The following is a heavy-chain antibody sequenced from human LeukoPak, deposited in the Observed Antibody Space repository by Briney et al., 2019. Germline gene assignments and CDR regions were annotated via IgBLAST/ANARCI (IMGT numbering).Heavy chain of an antibody. D-gene: IGHD6-13*01. CDR2: TYYRSQWYY. Sequence: PSQTLSLTCVISGDSVSSNIATWNWIRQSPSIGLGWLGRTYYRSQWYYDYAVSVRSRITINPDTSKNQFSLQLSSVTPEDTAVYFCARERSSWYYLDYWGQGMLVTVSS. V-gene: IGHV6-1*01. J-gene: IGHJ4*02. CDR3: ARERSSWYYLDY. CDR1: GDSVSSNIAT.